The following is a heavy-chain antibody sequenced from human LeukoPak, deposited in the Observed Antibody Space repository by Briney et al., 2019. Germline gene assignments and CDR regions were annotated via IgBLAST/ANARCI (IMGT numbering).Heavy chain of an antibody. CDR1: GFMFSRFG. Sequence: GGSLRLSCAASGFMFSRFGMSWVRQAPGKGLEWVAVISYDGSNKYYADSVKGRFTISRDNSKNTLYLQMNSLRAEDTAVYYCAKDGSPNYYDSSGLDYWGQGTLVTVSS. D-gene: IGHD3-22*01. J-gene: IGHJ4*02. CDR3: AKDGSPNYYDSSGLDY. V-gene: IGHV3-30*18. CDR2: ISYDGSNK.